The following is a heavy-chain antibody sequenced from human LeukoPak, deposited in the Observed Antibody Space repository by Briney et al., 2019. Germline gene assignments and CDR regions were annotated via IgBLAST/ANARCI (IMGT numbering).Heavy chain of an antibody. CDR1: GFSFSSSA. J-gene: IGHJ4*02. V-gene: IGHV3-23*01. D-gene: IGHD6-19*01. Sequence: GRSLRLSCAASGFSFSSSAMSWVRQAPGKGLQWVSVISAAGGSTYYADSVKGRFTISRDNSKNTLYLQMNSLRAEDTAVYYCARSPYSSGWPVDYWGQGTLVTVSS. CDR2: ISAAGGST. CDR3: ARSPYSSGWPVDY.